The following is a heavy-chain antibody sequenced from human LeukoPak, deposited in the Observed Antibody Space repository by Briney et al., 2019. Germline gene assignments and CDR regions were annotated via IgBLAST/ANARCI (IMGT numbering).Heavy chain of an antibody. Sequence: SETLSLTCTVSGGSISSYYWSWIRQPPGKGLEWIGYIYYSGSTNYNPSLKSRVTISVDTSKNQFSLKLSSVTAADTAVYYCASSFYGSGSFNYYYGMDVWGQGTTVTVSS. CDR1: GGSISSYY. V-gene: IGHV4-59*08. D-gene: IGHD3-10*01. CDR3: ASSFYGSGSFNYYYGMDV. J-gene: IGHJ6*02. CDR2: IYYSGST.